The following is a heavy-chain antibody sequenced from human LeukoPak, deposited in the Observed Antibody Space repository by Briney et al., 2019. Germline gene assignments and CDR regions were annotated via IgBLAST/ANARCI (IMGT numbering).Heavy chain of an antibody. D-gene: IGHD6-13*01. V-gene: IGHV3-48*03. CDR1: GFTFSSYE. CDR2: IGSSGTTI. CDR3: ARDQYSSTWYRGAFDV. J-gene: IGHJ3*01. Sequence: GGSLRLSCAASGFTFSSYEMNWVRKAPGKGLEGGSYIGSSGTTIYYADSVKGRFTISRDNAKNTLYLQMNSLRAADTAVYYCARDQYSSTWYRGAFDVWGQGTMVSVSS.